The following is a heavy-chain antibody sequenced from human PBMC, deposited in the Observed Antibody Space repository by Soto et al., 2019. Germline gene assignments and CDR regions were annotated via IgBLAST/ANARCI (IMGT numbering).Heavy chain of an antibody. CDR3: ARGNWGMAAALDY. CDR2: IWYDGSKK. J-gene: IGHJ4*02. V-gene: IGHV3-33*01. CDR1: GFTFSTYG. Sequence: QVQLVESGGGVVQPGRSLRLSCAASGFTFSTYGMHWVRQTPGKGLEWVAVIWYDGSKKCYADSVKGRFTISRDNSKNTLYLQMNSLRAEDTAVYYCARGNWGMAAALDYWGQGTLVTVSS. D-gene: IGHD6-13*01.